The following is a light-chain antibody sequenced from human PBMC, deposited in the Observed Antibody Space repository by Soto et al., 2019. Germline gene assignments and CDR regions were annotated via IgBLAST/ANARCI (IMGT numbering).Light chain of an antibody. J-gene: IGKJ5*01. CDR3: QKYYSTPIT. V-gene: IGKV4-1*01. Sequence: DIVMTQCPDSLAVWLGEGASINCKSSQSFLYSSNNKNYLAWYQQKPGQPPKMXIYWASTRESGVPDRLSGSGSGTDLNLTISRLQAEDVAVYYCQKYYSTPITCGQGTRLEIK. CDR2: WAS. CDR1: QSFLYSSNNKNY.